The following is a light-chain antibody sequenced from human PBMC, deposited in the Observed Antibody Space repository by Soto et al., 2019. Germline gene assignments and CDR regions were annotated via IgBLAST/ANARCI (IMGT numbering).Light chain of an antibody. CDR3: QQYGSAPPRYT. Sequence: EIVLTQSPGTLSLSPGERATLSCRASQSVSTTYLAWYQQKPGQAPSLLIYAASSRATGIPVRFSGSGSGTDFTLTISRLEPEDFAVYYCQQYGSAPPRYTFGQGTKLDIK. CDR2: AAS. J-gene: IGKJ2*01. CDR1: QSVSTTY. V-gene: IGKV3-20*01.